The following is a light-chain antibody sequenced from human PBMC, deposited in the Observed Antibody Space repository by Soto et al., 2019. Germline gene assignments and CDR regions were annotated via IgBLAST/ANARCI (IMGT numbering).Light chain of an antibody. J-gene: IGLJ1*01. CDR3: SSYTSSSPCV. CDR2: DVS. V-gene: IGLV2-14*01. Sequence: AVVPRTETVSGSPGQSITISCTGTSSDVGGYKYVSWYQQYPGKAPKLMMYDVSNRPSGVSNRFSGSKSGNTASLTIPGLQAEYEADYYCSSYTSSSPCVFGTGTKVTFL. CDR1: SSDVGGYKY.